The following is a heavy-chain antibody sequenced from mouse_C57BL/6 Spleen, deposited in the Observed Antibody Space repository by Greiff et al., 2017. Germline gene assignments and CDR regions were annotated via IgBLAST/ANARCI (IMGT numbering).Heavy chain of an antibody. CDR1: GFTFSNYW. CDR3: TGGTTVVGCDY. D-gene: IGHD1-1*01. Sequence: EVKVVESGGGLVQPGGSMKLSCVASGFTFSNYWMNWVRQSPEKGLEWVAQIRLKSDNYATHYAESVKGRFTISRDDSKSSVYLQMNNLRAEDTGIYYCTGGTTVVGCDYWGQGTTLTVSS. CDR2: IRLKSDNYAT. V-gene: IGHV6-3*01. J-gene: IGHJ2*01.